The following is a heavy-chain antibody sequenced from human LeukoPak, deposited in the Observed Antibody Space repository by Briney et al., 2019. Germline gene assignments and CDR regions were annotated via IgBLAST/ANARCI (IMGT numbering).Heavy chain of an antibody. CDR2: ISSSGVST. V-gene: IGHV3-23*01. Sequence: GGSLRLSCAASGFTFSTYAMSWVRQAPGKGLEWVSVISSSGVSTYYADSVKGRFTISRDNSKNTLFLQMNSLRAEDTAVYYCARGYCSSSSCREFDYWGQGTLVTVSS. CDR3: ARGYCSSSSCREFDY. J-gene: IGHJ4*02. CDR1: GFTFSTYA. D-gene: IGHD2-2*01.